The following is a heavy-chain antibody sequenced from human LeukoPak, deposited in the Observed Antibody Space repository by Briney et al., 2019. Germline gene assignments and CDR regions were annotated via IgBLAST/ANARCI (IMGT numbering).Heavy chain of an antibody. CDR3: ARARGYSYGENWFDP. J-gene: IGHJ5*02. V-gene: IGHV3-21*04. CDR1: GFTFSSYA. D-gene: IGHD5-18*01. CDR2: ISSSSSYI. Sequence: GGSLRLSCAASGFTFSSYAMNWVRQAPGKGLEWLSSISSSSSYIYYADSVKGRFTISRDNAKNSLYLQMNSLRAEDTALYHCARARGYSYGENWFDPWGQGTLVTVSS.